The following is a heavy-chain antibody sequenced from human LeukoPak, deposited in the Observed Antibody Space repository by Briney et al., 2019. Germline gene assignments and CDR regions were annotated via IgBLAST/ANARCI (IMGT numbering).Heavy chain of an antibody. CDR2: FYHSGST. Sequence: SQTLSLTCTVSGYSITSGYYGGWIRQAPGKGLEWIGNFYHSGSTYYNPSLKSRVTISIDTSKNQCSLKLSSMTAADTAMYYCARGEGYFNYYMDVWGKGTTVTVSS. V-gene: IGHV4-38-2*02. D-gene: IGHD1-26*01. CDR1: GYSITSGYY. J-gene: IGHJ6*03. CDR3: ARGEGYFNYYMDV.